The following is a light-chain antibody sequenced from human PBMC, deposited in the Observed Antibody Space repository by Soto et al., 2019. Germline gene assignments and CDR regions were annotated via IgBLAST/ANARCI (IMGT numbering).Light chain of an antibody. CDR1: SSNIGAGYH. CDR3: QSYDSSLSGSV. V-gene: IGLV1-40*01. J-gene: IGLJ2*01. CDR2: GNS. Sequence: QSVLTQPPSVSGAPGQRVTISCTGSSSNIGAGYHVHWYQQLPRTAPKLLIYGNSNRPSGVPDRFSGSKSGTSASLAITGLQAEDEAGYYCQSYDSSLSGSVFGGGTKLTVL.